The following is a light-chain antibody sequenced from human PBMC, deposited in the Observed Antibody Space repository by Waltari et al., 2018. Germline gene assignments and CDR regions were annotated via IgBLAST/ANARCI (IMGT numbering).Light chain of an antibody. J-gene: IGLJ3*02. CDR2: SNN. V-gene: IGLV1-44*01. CDR3: AAWDDSLNGRV. Sequence: QSVLTQPPSASGTPGQRLTISCSGSSSHIGSNTVNWYQQLPGPAPKPLIYSNNQRPSGVPDRCSGSKSGTSASLAISGLQSEDEADYYCAAWDDSLNGRVFGGGTKLTVL. CDR1: SSHIGSNT.